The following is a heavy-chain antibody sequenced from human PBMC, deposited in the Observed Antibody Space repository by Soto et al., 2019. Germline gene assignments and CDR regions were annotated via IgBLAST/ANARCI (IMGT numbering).Heavy chain of an antibody. CDR3: ARLYCISTSCYLGMDV. Sequence: QVQLVQSGAEVKKPGASVKVSCKASGYTFTSYGISWVRQAPGQGLEWMGWISAYNGNTNYAQKLQGRVTMTTDTAMSTDYMELRSLRSDDTAVYYCARLYCISTSCYLGMDVWGQGTTVTVSS. J-gene: IGHJ6*02. CDR2: ISAYNGNT. V-gene: IGHV1-18*01. D-gene: IGHD2-2*01. CDR1: GYTFTSYG.